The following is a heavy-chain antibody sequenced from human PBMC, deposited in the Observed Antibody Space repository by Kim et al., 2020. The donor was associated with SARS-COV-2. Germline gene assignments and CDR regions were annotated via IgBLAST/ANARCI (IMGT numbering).Heavy chain of an antibody. CDR2: IRSKPNNYAT. D-gene: IGHD4-17*01. CDR1: GFTFSASA. Sequence: GGSLRLSCAASGFTFSASAMHWVRQASGKGLEWVGRIRSKPNNYATSYAASVTGRVTIPSDDSTNTVYLQMDSLKTDDTAVYFCSRHSGKHGDRGFDNWG. V-gene: IGHV3-73*01. CDR3: SRHSGKHGDRGFDN. J-gene: IGHJ4*01.